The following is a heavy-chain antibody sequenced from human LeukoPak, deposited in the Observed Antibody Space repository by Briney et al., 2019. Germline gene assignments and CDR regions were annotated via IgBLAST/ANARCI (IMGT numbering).Heavy chain of an antibody. V-gene: IGHV4-30-4*07. CDR2: IYNSGST. CDR3: ARGSGFGESRFDP. D-gene: IGHD3-10*01. CDR1: GGSISSGSYY. J-gene: IGHJ5*02. Sequence: TLSLTCTVSGGSISSGSYYWSWIRQPPGKGLEWIGYIYNSGSTYYNPPLKSRLTISVDTSKNQFSLKLSSVTAADTAVYYCARGSGFGESRFDPWGQGTLVTVSS.